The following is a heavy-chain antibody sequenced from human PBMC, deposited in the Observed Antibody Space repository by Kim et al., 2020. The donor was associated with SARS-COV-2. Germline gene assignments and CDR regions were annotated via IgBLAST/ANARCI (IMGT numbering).Heavy chain of an antibody. J-gene: IGHJ5*02. CDR1: GYTLTELS. CDR2: FDPEDGET. V-gene: IGHV1-24*01. Sequence: ASVKVSCKVSGYTLTELSMHWVRQAPGKGLEWMGGFDPEDGETIYAQKFQGRVTMIEDTSTDTAYMELSSLRSEDTAVYYCATAPGMVRGNWFDPWGQGT. D-gene: IGHD3-10*01. CDR3: ATAPGMVRGNWFDP.